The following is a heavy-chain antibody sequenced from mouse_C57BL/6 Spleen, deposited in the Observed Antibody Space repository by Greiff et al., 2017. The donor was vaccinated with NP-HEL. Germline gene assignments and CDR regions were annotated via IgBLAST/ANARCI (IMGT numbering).Heavy chain of an antibody. Sequence: VQLQQSGAELVRPGASVTLSCKASGYTFTDYEMHWVKQTPVHGLEWIGAIDPETGGTAYNQKFKGKAILTADKSSSTAYMELRSLTSEDSAVYYCTSMRGGRRDYDEDYFDYWGQGTTLTVSS. CDR3: TSMRGGRRDYDEDYFDY. CDR2: IDPETGGT. V-gene: IGHV1-15*01. D-gene: IGHD2-4*01. CDR1: GYTFTDYE. J-gene: IGHJ2*01.